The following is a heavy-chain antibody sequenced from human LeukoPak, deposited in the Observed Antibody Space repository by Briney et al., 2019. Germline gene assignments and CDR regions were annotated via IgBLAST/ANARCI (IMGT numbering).Heavy chain of an antibody. CDR1: GFTFSSYS. CDR2: ITTSSSYM. V-gene: IGHV3-21*01. D-gene: IGHD6-19*01. CDR3: ARDPYSGGYGAYYYYYMDV. J-gene: IGHJ6*03. Sequence: GGSLRLSRAASGFTFSSYSMNWVRQAPGKGLEWVSSITTSSSYMFYADSVRGRFTISRDNAENSLYLQMNSLRDEDTAVYYCARDPYSGGYGAYYYYYMDVWGKGTTVTVSS.